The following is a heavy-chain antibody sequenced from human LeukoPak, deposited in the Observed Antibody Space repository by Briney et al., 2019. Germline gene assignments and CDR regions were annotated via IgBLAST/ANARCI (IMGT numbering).Heavy chain of an antibody. CDR1: GFTFSTYW. Sequence: PGGSLRLSCAASGFTFSTYWMSWVRQAPGKGLEWVANIKPDGSEKHYVDSVTGRFTVSRDNAKNSLYLQMNSLRDEDTAVYYCAREVGSAAVRSAFDLWGQGTMVTVSS. V-gene: IGHV3-7*01. CDR2: IKPDGSEK. J-gene: IGHJ3*01. D-gene: IGHD2-2*01. CDR3: AREVGSAAVRSAFDL.